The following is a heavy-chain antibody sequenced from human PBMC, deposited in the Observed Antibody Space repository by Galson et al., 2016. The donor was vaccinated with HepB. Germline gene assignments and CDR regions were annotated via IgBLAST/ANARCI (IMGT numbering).Heavy chain of an antibody. CDR3: AKDKGLATVSSMDV. V-gene: IGHV3-9*01. CDR1: GFTFEDYG. CDR2: IGWNGDNI. D-gene: IGHD4-17*01. J-gene: IGHJ6*02. Sequence: SLRLSCAASGFTFEDYGMHWVRQAPGKGLEGVSRIGWNGDNIGYADSVKGRFTISRDNAKNSLYLQMTSLRADDTALYYCAKDKGLATVSSMDVWGQGTTVTVSS.